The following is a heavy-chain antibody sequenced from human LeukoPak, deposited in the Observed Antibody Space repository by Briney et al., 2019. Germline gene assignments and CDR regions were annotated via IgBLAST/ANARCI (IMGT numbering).Heavy chain of an antibody. Sequence: SETLSLTCTVSGGTISSYYWSWIRQPPGKGLEWIGYIYYSGSTNYNPSLKSRVTISVDTSKNQFSRKLSSVTAADTAVYYCARNSYAHWYFDYWGQGTLVTVSS. CDR3: ARNSYAHWYFDY. J-gene: IGHJ4*02. CDR2: IYYSGST. V-gene: IGHV4-59*01. D-gene: IGHD5-18*01. CDR1: GGTISSYY.